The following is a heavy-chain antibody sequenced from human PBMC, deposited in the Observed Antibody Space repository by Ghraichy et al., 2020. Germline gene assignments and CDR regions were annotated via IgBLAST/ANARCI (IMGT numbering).Heavy chain of an antibody. J-gene: IGHJ6*02. CDR1: GFTFSGYS. Sequence: GGSLRLSCVGSGFTFSGYSMNWVRQSPGKGLQWVSYTTSTSRTKSYADSVKGRFTISRDNAHNSLYLEMNSLRDEDTAVYYCARGSTVVRFFYYDGMDVWGQGTTVTVSS. CDR3: ARGSTVVRFFYYDGMDV. D-gene: IGHD4-23*01. V-gene: IGHV3-48*02. CDR2: TTSTSRTK.